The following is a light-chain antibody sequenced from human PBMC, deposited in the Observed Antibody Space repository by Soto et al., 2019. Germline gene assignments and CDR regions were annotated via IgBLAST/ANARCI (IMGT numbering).Light chain of an antibody. CDR2: DAS. J-gene: IGKJ1*01. CDR1: QSVSSY. Sequence: EIVLTQSPATLSLSPGERATLSCRASQSVSSYLAWYQQKPGQAPRLLIYDASNRATGIPARFSGSGSGTDFTLTISSLEPEDFAVYYCQQRSQRFGQGTKVEIK. V-gene: IGKV3-11*01. CDR3: QQRSQR.